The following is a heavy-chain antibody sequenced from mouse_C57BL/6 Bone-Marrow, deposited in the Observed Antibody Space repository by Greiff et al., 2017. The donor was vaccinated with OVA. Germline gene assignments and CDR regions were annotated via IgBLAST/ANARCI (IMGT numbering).Heavy chain of an antibody. CDR2: IYPRSGNT. CDR1: GYTFTSYG. CDR3: ARDQTGRFAY. J-gene: IGHJ3*01. V-gene: IGHV1-81*01. Sequence: QVQLKESGAELARPGASVKLSCKASGYTFTSYGISWVKQRTGQGLEWIGEIYPRSGNTYYNEKFKGKATLTADKSSSTAYMELRSLTSEDSAVYFCARDQTGRFAYWGQGTLVTVSA. D-gene: IGHD4-1*01.